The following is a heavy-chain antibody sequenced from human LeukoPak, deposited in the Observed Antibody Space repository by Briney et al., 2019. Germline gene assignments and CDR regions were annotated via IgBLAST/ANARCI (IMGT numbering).Heavy chain of an antibody. V-gene: IGHV1-18*01. J-gene: IGHJ6*02. D-gene: IGHD2-21*02. CDR2: ISAYNGNT. CDR3: ARDHIVVVTAIPGTHYGMDV. CDR1: GYTFTSYG. Sequence: ASVKVSCKASGYTFTSYGISWVRQAPGQGLEWMGWISAYNGNTNYAQKLQGRVTMTTDTSTSTAYMELRSLRSDDTAVYYCARDHIVVVTAIPGTHYGMDVWGQGTTVTVSS.